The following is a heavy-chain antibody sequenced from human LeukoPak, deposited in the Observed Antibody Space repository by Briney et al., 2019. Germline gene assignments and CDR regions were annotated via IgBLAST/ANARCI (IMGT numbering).Heavy chain of an antibody. V-gene: IGHV1-8*01. CDR3: ARAMMVTAYYYYCGMDV. J-gene: IGHJ6*02. CDR2: MNPNSGNT. Sequence: ASVKVSCKASGYTFTSYDINWVRQATGQGLEWMGWMNPNSGNTGYAQKFQGSVTMTRNTSISTAYMELSSLRSEDTAVYYCARAMMVTAYYYYCGMDVWGQGTTVTVSS. D-gene: IGHD2-21*02. CDR1: GYTFTSYD.